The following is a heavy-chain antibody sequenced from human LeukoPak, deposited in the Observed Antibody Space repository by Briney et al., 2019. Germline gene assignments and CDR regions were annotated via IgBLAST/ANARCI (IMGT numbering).Heavy chain of an antibody. CDR1: GGTFSSYA. J-gene: IGHJ6*02. D-gene: IGHD1-7*01. Sequence: SVKVSCKASGGTFSSYAISWVRQAPGQGLEWMGRIIPILDISKYAQKFQGRVTITADKSTSTAYMELSSLRSEDTAVYYCARGVDSGNTGYYHYYNLDVWGQGTTVTVSS. CDR2: IIPILDIS. CDR3: ARGVDSGNTGYYHYYNLDV. V-gene: IGHV1-69*04.